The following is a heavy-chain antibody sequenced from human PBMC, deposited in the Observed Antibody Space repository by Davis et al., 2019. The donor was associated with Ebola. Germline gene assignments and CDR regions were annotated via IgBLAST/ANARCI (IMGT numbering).Heavy chain of an antibody. D-gene: IGHD5-18*01. V-gene: IGHV1-69*02. CDR1: GGTFSSYT. CDR3: ARSDTAMVIYYYGMDV. CDR2: IIPMLGMA. Sequence: AASVKVSCKASGGTFSSYTVSWVRQAPGQGLEWMGKIIPMLGMANYAQNFQGRVTITADKSTSTAYMELSSLRSEDTAVYYCARSDTAMVIYYYGMDVWGKGTTVTVSS. J-gene: IGHJ6*04.